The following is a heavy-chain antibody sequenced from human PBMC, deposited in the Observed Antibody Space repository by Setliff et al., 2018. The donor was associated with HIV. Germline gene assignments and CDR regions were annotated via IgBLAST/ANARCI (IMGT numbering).Heavy chain of an antibody. CDR1: GYTLTELS. J-gene: IGHJ6*03. CDR2: FDPEDGET. CDR3: ARGAYSSSWYDYYYYMDV. V-gene: IGHV1-24*01. D-gene: IGHD6-13*01. Sequence: ASVKVSCKVSGYTLTELSMHWVRQAPGKGLEWMVGFDPEDGETIYAQKFQGRVTMTEDTSTDTAYMELSSLRSEDTAVYYCARGAYSSSWYDYYYYMDVWGKGTTVTVSS.